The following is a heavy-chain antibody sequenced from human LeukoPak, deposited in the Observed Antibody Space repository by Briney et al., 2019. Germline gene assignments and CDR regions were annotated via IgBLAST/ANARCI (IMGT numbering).Heavy chain of an antibody. V-gene: IGHV4-34*01. D-gene: IGHD1-14*01. CDR2: INHSGST. CDR3: ARLPAGKRGPHSIDY. Sequence: SETLSLTCAVYGGSFSGYYWSWIRQPPGKGLEWIGEINHSGSTYYNPSLKSRVTISVDASKNQFSLKLSSVTAADTAVYYCARLPAGKRGPHSIDYWGQGTLVTVSS. CDR1: GGSFSGYY. J-gene: IGHJ4*02.